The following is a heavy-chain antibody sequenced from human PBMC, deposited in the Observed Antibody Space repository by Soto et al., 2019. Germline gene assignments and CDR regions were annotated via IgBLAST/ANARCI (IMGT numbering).Heavy chain of an antibody. J-gene: IGHJ4*02. V-gene: IGHV1-18*01. CDR2: ITTDKGKT. CDR1: GYTFTTYG. CDR3: ATRSQAFDY. Sequence: QVQLVQSGPEVKKPGASVKVSCKTSGYTFTTYGISWVRQAPGQGLEWMGWITTDKGKTTYAQKFQGRVTMTTDTSTSTAYMELRSLRSDDTAVHYCATRSQAFDYWGQGTLVTVSS.